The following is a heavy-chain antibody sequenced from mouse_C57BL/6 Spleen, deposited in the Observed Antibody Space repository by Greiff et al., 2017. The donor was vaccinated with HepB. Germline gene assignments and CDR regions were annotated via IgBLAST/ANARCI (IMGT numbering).Heavy chain of an antibody. CDR3: ARLTGGYAMDY. J-gene: IGHJ4*01. V-gene: IGHV1-52*01. CDR2: IDPSDSET. CDR1: GYTFTSYW. Sequence: QVQLQQPGAELVRPGSSVKLSCKASGYTFTSYWMHWVKQRPIQGLEWIGNIDPSDSETHYNQKFKDKATLTVDKSSSTAYMQLSSLTSEDSAVYYCARLTGGYAMDYCGQGTSVTVSS. D-gene: IGHD4-1*01.